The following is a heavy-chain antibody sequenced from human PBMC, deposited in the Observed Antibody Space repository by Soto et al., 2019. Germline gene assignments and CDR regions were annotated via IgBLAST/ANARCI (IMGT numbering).Heavy chain of an antibody. J-gene: IGHJ3*02. CDR1: GFTFSSYA. Sequence: LRLSCAASGFTFSSYAMSWVRQAPGKGLEWVSAISGSGGSTYYADSVKGRFTISRDNSKNTLYLQMNSLRAEDTAVYYCAKDAVATTIVRNAFDIWGQGTMVTVSS. V-gene: IGHV3-23*01. CDR3: AKDAVATTIVRNAFDI. D-gene: IGHD5-12*01. CDR2: ISGSGGST.